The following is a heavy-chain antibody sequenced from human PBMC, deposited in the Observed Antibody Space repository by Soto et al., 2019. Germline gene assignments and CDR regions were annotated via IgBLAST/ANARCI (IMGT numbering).Heavy chain of an antibody. CDR2: INPNSGGT. V-gene: IGHV1-2*04. D-gene: IGHD6-19*01. Sequence: GASVKVSCKASGYTFTGYYMHWVRQAPGQGLEWMGWINPNSGGTNYAQKFQGWVTMTRDTSISKAYMELSRLRSDDTAVYYCARGDDTSVGDFQHWGQGTLVTVSS. CDR3: ARGDDTSVGDFQH. J-gene: IGHJ1*01. CDR1: GYTFTGYY.